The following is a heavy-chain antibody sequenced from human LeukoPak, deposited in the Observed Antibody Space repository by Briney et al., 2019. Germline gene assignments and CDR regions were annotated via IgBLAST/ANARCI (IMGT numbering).Heavy chain of an antibody. D-gene: IGHD6-13*01. V-gene: IGHV3-23*01. CDR2: ITGSGGRT. Sequence: HTGGTLRLSCAASGFTFSTYGMNWVRQAPGKGLEWVSDITGSGGRTYYADSVKGRFTISRDNSKNTLYLQMNSLRAEDTAVYYCARGGQYSSSSLWGQGTLVTVSS. CDR1: GFTFSTYG. CDR3: ARGGQYSSSSL. J-gene: IGHJ4*02.